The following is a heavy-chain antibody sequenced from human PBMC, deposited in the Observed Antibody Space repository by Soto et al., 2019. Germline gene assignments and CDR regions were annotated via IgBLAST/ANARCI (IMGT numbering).Heavy chain of an antibody. CDR2: IKSKTAGGTT. Sequence: EVQLVASGGGLVKPGGSVRLSCAASGFTFSNAWMRWVRQAPGKGLEWVGRIKSKTAGGTTEYDAPVKDRFTISRDDRKNTLYLQMNSLKTDDTAVYYFAWGHRSSSKIFDSWGQGTVVTVSS. D-gene: IGHD2-2*01. J-gene: IGHJ4*02. CDR1: GFTFSNAW. CDR3: AWGHRSSSKIFDS. V-gene: IGHV3-15*01.